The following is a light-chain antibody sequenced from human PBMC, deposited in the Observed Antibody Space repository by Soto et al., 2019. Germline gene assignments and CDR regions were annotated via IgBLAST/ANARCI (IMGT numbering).Light chain of an antibody. J-gene: IGKJ1*01. CDR1: QSVSSN. CDR3: QQYGSSGT. CDR2: DAS. Sequence: EIVMTQSPATLSVSPGERSTLSCRASQSVSSNLAWYQQKFGQAPRLLIYDASNRATGIPARFSGSGSGTDFTLTISRLEPEDFAVYYCQQYGSSGTFGQGTKGDI. V-gene: IGKV3-20*01.